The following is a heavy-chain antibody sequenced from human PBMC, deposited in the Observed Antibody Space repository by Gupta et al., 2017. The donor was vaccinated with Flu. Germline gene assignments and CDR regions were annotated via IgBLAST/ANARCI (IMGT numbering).Heavy chain of an antibody. Sequence: QVQLVEAGGGVVQPGGSLRLSCVASGFSLNSFGLNWVRQAPGKGLEWVAVISYDATYKLYSDSVKGRFTISRDNLKKSMYLEMNSLKPDDTAIYYCARGGAYDGVGYSTEYFQHWGQGTLVTVTS. CDR2: ISYDATYK. CDR3: ARGGAYDGVGYSTEYFQH. CDR1: GFSLNSFG. V-gene: IGHV3-30*03. D-gene: IGHD2-21*01. J-gene: IGHJ1*01.